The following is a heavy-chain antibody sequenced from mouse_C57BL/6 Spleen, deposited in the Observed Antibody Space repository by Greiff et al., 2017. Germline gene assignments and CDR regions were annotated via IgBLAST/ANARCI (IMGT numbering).Heavy chain of an antibody. Sequence: VQLQQSGPELVKPGASVKMSCKASGYTFTDYNMHWVKQSHGKSLEWIGYINPNNGGTSYNQKFKGKATLTVNKSSSTAYMELRSLTSEDSAVYYCARQTYGSSYWFAYWGQGTLVTVSA. V-gene: IGHV1-22*01. CDR1: GYTFTDYN. D-gene: IGHD1-1*01. CDR3: ARQTYGSSYWFAY. J-gene: IGHJ3*01. CDR2: INPNNGGT.